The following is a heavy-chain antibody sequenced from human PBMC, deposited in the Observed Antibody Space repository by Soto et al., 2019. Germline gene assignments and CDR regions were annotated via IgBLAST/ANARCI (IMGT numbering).Heavy chain of an antibody. D-gene: IGHD3-3*01. V-gene: IGHV3-30-3*01. J-gene: IGHJ6*02. Sequence: GGSLRLSCAASGFTFSIYAMHWVRQAPGKGLEWVAVISFDGSNKYYADSVKGRFTISRDNSKNTLYLQMNSLRAEDTAVYYCARAYDFWTASVWGQGTTVTVS. CDR3: ARAYDFWTASV. CDR2: ISFDGSNK. CDR1: GFTFSIYA.